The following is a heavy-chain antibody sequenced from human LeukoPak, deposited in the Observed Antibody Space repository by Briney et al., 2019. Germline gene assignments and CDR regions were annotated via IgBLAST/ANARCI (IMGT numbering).Heavy chain of an antibody. J-gene: IGHJ4*02. D-gene: IGHD1-26*01. CDR3: SRESGPFSPFGH. CDR1: GGSITTTNY. CDR2: ISLSGHT. V-gene: IGHV4-4*02. Sequence: SGTLSLTCGVSGGSITTTNYWSWVRQPPGQGLEWIGEISLSGHTNYNPALRSRFTMSLDESKNHLSLILASVTAADTAIYYCSRESGPFSPFGHWGQGTLVPVTS.